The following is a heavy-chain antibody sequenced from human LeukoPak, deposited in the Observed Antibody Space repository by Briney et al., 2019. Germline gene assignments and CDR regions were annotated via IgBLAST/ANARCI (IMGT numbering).Heavy chain of an antibody. V-gene: IGHV3-9*01. J-gene: IGHJ4*02. CDR1: GFTFDDYA. D-gene: IGHD3-10*01. Sequence: GGSLRLSCAASGFTFDDYAMHWVRQAPGKGLEWVSGISWNSGSIGYADSVKGRFTISRDNAKNSLYLQMNSLRAEDTAVYYCARREPDYGSGSQAFDYWGQGTLVTVSS. CDR3: ARREPDYGSGSQAFDY. CDR2: ISWNSGSI.